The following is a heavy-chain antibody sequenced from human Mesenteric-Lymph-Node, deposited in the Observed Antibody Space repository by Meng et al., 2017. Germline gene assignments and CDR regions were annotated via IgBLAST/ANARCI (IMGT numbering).Heavy chain of an antibody. D-gene: IGHD6-19*01. CDR2: ISSDGSNK. Sequence: QVQLVESGGGVVQPGRSLRLSCGASEFTFSSYPMHWVRQAPGKGLEWVAVISSDGSNKYYIDSLKGRFTISRDNSKNTLYVQMNSLRADDTAVYYCARENKAVAGVFDYWGQGTLVTVSS. V-gene: IGHV3-30-3*01. CDR3: ARENKAVAGVFDY. J-gene: IGHJ4*02. CDR1: EFTFSSYP.